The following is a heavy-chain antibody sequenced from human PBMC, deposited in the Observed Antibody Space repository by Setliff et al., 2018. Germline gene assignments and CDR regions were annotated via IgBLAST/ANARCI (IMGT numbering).Heavy chain of an antibody. CDR3: ARGGVTAVWDLTD. CDR1: GGSITNFY. Sequence: SETLSLTCTVSGGSITNFYWSWIRQPPGKGLEWIGYVFFTGDTDYNPSLGSRVTISLDRSKTQFSLKLSSVTAADTAVYYCARGGVTAVWDLTDWGQGTLVTVSS. CDR2: VFFTGDT. V-gene: IGHV4-59*01. J-gene: IGHJ4*02. D-gene: IGHD2-21*02.